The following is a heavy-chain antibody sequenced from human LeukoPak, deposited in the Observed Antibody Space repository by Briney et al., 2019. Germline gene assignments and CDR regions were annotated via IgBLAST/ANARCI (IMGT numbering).Heavy chain of an antibody. V-gene: IGHV1-2*06. CDR2: INPDSGGT. Sequence: ASVKVSCKASGYTFTGYHMHWVRQAPGQGLEWMGRINPDSGGTNYAQKFQGRVTMTRDTSISTAYMELSRLRSDDTAVYYCARDLYYYDSSGYVEYFQHWGQGTLVTVSS. CDR1: GYTFTGYH. CDR3: ARDLYYYDSSGYVEYFQH. J-gene: IGHJ1*01. D-gene: IGHD3-22*01.